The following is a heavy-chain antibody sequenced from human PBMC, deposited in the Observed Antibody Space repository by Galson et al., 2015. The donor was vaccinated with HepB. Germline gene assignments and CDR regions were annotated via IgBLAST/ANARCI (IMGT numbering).Heavy chain of an antibody. D-gene: IGHD4-23*01. CDR1: GGTFSSYA. J-gene: IGHJ3*02. CDR2: IIPIFGTA. CDR3: AIPSTTTVVTPFNAFDI. Sequence: SVKVSCKASGGTFSSYAISWVRQAPGQGLEWMGGIIPIFGTANYAQKFQGRVTITADESTSTAYMELSSLRSEDTAVYYCAIPSTTTVVTPFNAFDIWGQGTMVTVSS. V-gene: IGHV1-69*13.